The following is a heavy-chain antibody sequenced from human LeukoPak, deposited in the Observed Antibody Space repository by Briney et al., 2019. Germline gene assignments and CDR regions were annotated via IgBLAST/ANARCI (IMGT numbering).Heavy chain of an antibody. V-gene: IGHV3-21*01. Sequence: GGSLRLSCAASGRTFSSYSMNWVRQAPGKGLEWVSSISSSSSYIFYADSVKGRFTISRDNAKNSLYLQMNSLRAEDTAVYYCARADRPGTFYAFDIWGQGTMVTVSS. J-gene: IGHJ3*02. CDR1: GRTFSSYS. CDR3: ARADRPGTFYAFDI. CDR2: ISSSSSYI.